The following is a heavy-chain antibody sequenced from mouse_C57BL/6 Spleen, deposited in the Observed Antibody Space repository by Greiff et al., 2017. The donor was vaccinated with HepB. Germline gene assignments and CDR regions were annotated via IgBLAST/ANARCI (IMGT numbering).Heavy chain of an antibody. CDR3: ARERPGSAWFAY. CDR2: INPSNGGT. CDR1: GYTFTSYW. D-gene: IGHD1-1*01. Sequence: VQLQQSRTELVKPGASVKLSCKASGYTFTSYWMHWVKQRPGQGLEWIGNINPSNGGTNYNEKFKSKATLTVDKSSSTAYMQLSSLTSEDSAVYYCARERPGSAWFAYWGQGTLVTVSA. V-gene: IGHV1-53*01. J-gene: IGHJ3*01.